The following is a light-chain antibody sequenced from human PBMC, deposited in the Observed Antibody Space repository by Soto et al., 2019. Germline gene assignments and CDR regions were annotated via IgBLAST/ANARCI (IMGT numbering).Light chain of an antibody. V-gene: IGLV2-8*01. CDR2: EVS. CDR3: SSSAGSNNVV. Sequence: QSALTQPPSASGSPGQSVTISCTGTSSDVGGYNYVSWYQQHPGNAPKLMISEVSKRPSGVPDRFSGSKSGNTASPTVSWLQAEDDADYYCSSSAGSNNVVFGGGTKLTVL. J-gene: IGLJ2*01. CDR1: SSDVGGYNY.